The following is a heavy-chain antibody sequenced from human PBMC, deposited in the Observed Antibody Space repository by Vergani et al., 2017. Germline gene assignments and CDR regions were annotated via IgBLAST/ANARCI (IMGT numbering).Heavy chain of an antibody. J-gene: IGHJ3*02. V-gene: IGHV3-73*02. CDR3: TRLPLTGRTLDAFDI. CDR1: GFTFSGSA. CDR2: IKNKANSYAT. Sequence: EVQLVESGGGLVQPGGSLKLSCEASGFTFSGSAMHWVRQASGKGLEWVGRIKNKANSYATAYAASVKGRFTISRDDSKNTAYLQMNSLKTEDTAVYYCTRLPLTGRTLDAFDIWGQGTMVTVSS. D-gene: IGHD7-27*01.